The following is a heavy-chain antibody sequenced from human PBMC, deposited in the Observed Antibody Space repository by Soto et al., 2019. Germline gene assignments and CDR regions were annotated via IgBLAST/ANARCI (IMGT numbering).Heavy chain of an antibody. J-gene: IGHJ5*02. CDR1: GGSISSGGYY. Sequence: QVQLQESGPGLVKPSQTLSLTCAVSGGSISSGGYYWSWIRQHPAKGLEWIGYIYYSGTTYYNPYLKDRVTISADTSNNQFCLKPSSVTAADTAVYYCAGGLGREGTVRWFDPWGQGPLVTVSS. V-gene: IGHV4-31*11. CDR2: IYYSGTT. D-gene: IGHD3-10*01. CDR3: AGGLGREGTVRWFDP.